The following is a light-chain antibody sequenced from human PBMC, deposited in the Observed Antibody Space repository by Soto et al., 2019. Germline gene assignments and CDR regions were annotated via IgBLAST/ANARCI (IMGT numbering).Light chain of an antibody. CDR1: SSNIGAGYD. V-gene: IGLV1-40*01. J-gene: IGLJ2*01. Sequence: QSVLTQPPSVSGAPGQRVTISCTGSSSNIGAGYDVHWYQQLPGTAPKLLIYGNSNRPSGVPDRFSGSKSGTSASLAITGLQAEDEADYFCQSYDSGLSGYVVFGGGTQLPVL. CDR3: QSYDSGLSGYVV. CDR2: GNS.